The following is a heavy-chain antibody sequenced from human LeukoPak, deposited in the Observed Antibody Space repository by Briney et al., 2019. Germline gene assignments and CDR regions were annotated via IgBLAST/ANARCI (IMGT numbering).Heavy chain of an antibody. V-gene: IGHV1-69*02. CDR2: IIPILGIA. Sequence: SVKVSCKASGGTFSSYTISWVRQAPGQGLEWMGRIIPILGIANYAQKFQGRVTITADKSTSTAYMELSSLRSEDTAVYYCARGKDAYCSSTSCSFDPWGQGTLVTVSS. J-gene: IGHJ5*02. CDR1: GGTFSSYT. CDR3: ARGKDAYCSSTSCSFDP. D-gene: IGHD2-2*01.